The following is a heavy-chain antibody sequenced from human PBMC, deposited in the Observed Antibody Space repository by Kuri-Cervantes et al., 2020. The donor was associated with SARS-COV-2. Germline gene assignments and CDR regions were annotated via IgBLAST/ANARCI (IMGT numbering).Heavy chain of an antibody. CDR3: ANDGGDTVLLFDY. J-gene: IGHJ4*02. Sequence: GGSLRLSCAASGFTVSSNEMSWVRQAPGKGLEWVSSISGGSTYYADSRKGRFTISRDNSKNTLHLQMNSLRAEDTAVYYCANDGGDTVLLFDYWGQGTLVTVSS. V-gene: IGHV3-38-3*01. CDR1: GFTVSSNE. CDR2: ISGGST. D-gene: IGHD5-18*01.